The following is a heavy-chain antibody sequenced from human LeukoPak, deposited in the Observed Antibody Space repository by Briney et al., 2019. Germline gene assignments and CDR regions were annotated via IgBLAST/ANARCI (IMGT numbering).Heavy chain of an antibody. CDR1: GGTFSSYA. V-gene: IGHV1-69*04. Sequence: ASVKVSCKASGGTFSSYAISWVRQAPGQGLEWMGRIIPILGIANYAQKFQGRVTITADKSTSTAYMELSSLRSEDTAVYYCARGLWKDSSTSWKGDYWGQGTLVTVSS. J-gene: IGHJ4*02. CDR3: ARGLWKDSSTSWKGDY. CDR2: IIPILGIA. D-gene: IGHD2-2*01.